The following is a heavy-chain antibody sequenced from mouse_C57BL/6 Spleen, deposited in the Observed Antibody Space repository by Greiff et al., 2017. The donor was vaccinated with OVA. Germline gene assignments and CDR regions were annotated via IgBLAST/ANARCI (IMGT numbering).Heavy chain of an antibody. V-gene: IGHV3-1*01. Sequence: EVMLVESGPGMVKPSQSLSLTCTVTGYSITSGYDWHWIRHFPGNKLEWMGYISYSGSTNYNPSLKSRISITHDTSKNHFFLKLNSVTTEDTATYYCARANWDYAMDYWGQGTSVTVSS. J-gene: IGHJ4*01. CDR1: GYSITSGYD. CDR3: ARANWDYAMDY. D-gene: IGHD4-1*01. CDR2: ISYSGST.